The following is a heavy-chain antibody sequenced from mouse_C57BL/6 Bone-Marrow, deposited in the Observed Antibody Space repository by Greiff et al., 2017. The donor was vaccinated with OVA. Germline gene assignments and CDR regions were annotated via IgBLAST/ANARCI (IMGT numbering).Heavy chain of an antibody. Sequence: VQLQQPGAELVKPGASVKVSCKASGYTFTSYWMPWVKQRPGQGLEWIGRIHPSDSDTNYKQKFKGKATFTVDKSSSTGYLQLSSLTSEDSAVYYCAPLANWDWYFDVWGTGTTVTVSS. D-gene: IGHD4-1*01. CDR3: APLANWDWYFDV. V-gene: IGHV1-74*01. J-gene: IGHJ1*03. CDR2: IHPSDSDT. CDR1: GYTFTSYW.